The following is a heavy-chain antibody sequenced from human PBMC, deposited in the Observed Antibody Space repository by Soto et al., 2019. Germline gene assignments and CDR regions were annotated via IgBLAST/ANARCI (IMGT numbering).Heavy chain of an antibody. V-gene: IGHV1-18*01. CDR2: ISAYNGNT. Sequence: PVKLCSKAPGGSFSNYALSCVRQSHGQGLEWMGWISAYNGNTNYAQKLQGRVTMTTDTSTSTAYMELRSLRSDDTAVYYCARENLSYYYSGMDVWGQGTTVTVSS. J-gene: IGHJ6*02. CDR3: ARENLSYYYSGMDV. CDR1: GGSFSNYA.